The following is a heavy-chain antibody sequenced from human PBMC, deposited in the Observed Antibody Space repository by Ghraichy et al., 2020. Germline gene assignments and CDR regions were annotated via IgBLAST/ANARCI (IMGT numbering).Heavy chain of an antibody. J-gene: IGHJ5*02. CDR2: ISSSGSTI. CDR3: ARDSNYYDFWSGYFFDP. Sequence: GGSLRLSCAASGFTFSDYYMSWIRQAPGKGLEWVSYISSSGSTIYYADSVKGRFTISRDNAKNSLYLQMNSLRAEDTAVYYCARDSNYYDFWSGYFFDPWGQGTLVTVSS. CDR1: GFTFSDYY. D-gene: IGHD3-3*01. V-gene: IGHV3-11*04.